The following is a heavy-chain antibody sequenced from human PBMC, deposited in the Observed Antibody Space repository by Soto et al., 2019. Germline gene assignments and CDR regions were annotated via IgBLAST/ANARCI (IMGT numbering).Heavy chain of an antibody. CDR2: INAGNGNT. V-gene: IGHV1-3*01. Sequence: SVKVSCKASGYTFTSYAMHWVRQAPGQRLEWMGWINAGNGNTKYSQKFQGRVTITRDTSASTAYMELSSLRSEDTAVYYCAGAVLYPLYYFDSSGDNWSESWGQGPLVTVFS. CDR1: GYTFTSYA. CDR3: AGAVLYPLYYFDSSGDNWSES. J-gene: IGHJ5*01. D-gene: IGHD3-22*01.